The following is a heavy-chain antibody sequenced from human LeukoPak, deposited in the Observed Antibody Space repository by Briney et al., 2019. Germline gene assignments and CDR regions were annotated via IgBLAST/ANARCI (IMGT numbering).Heavy chain of an antibody. D-gene: IGHD3-10*01. Sequence: PGGSLRLSCAASGFTFSNYGIHWVRQAPGKGLEWVAVISYDGSNKYYADSVKGRFTISRDNSKNALYLQMNSLRTEDTAVYYCAKAGRGGYYYMDVWGKGTTVTVS. V-gene: IGHV3-30*18. CDR3: AKAGRGGYYYMDV. J-gene: IGHJ6*03. CDR2: ISYDGSNK. CDR1: GFTFSNYG.